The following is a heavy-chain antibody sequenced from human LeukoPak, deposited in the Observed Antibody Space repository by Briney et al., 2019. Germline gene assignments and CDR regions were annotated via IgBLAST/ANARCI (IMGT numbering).Heavy chain of an antibody. CDR2: IDWDDDK. CDR3: ARSQTEMATKDAFDI. CDR1: GFSLSTSGMC. D-gene: IGHD5-24*01. Sequence: SGPTLVNPTQTLTLTCTFSGFSLSTSGMCVSWIRQPPGKALEWLARIDWDDDKYYSTSLKTRLTISKDTSKNQVVRTMTNMDPVDTATYYCARSQTEMATKDAFDIWGQGTMVTVSS. J-gene: IGHJ3*02. V-gene: IGHV2-70*11.